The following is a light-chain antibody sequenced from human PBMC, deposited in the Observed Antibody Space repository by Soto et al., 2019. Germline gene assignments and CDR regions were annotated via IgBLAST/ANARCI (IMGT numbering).Light chain of an antibody. CDR2: KAS. CDR1: QSIDKW. J-gene: IGKJ1*01. Sequence: IQMTQSPSTLSASVGDRVTITCRASQSIDKWLAWYQQKPGKAPKLLIYKASLLHSGVPSRFSGSGSGTEFTPTINSLHPDDVASYFCQQYNKFSWTFGQGTKVESK. V-gene: IGKV1-5*03. CDR3: QQYNKFSWT.